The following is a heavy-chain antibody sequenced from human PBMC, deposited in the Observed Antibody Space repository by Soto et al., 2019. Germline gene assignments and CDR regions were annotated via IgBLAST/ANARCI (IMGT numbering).Heavy chain of an antibody. CDR2: IYYSGST. CDR1: GGSISSSSYY. D-gene: IGHD3-10*01. CDR3: ARQYPYGSGSYREPFDY. J-gene: IGHJ4*02. Sequence: LSLTCTVSGGSISSSSYYWGWIRQPPGKGLEWIGSIYYSGSTYYNPSLKSRVTISVDTSKNQFSLKLSSVTAADTAVYYCARQYPYGSGSYREPFDYWGQGTLVTVSS. V-gene: IGHV4-39*01.